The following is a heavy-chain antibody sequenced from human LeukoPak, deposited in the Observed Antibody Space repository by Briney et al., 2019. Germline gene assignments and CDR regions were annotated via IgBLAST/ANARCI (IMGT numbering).Heavy chain of an antibody. V-gene: IGHV1-24*01. Sequence: ASVTVSFKVSVYTLTELSMHWVRQAPGKGREWMGGFDPEDGETIYAQKFQGRVTMTEDTSTDTAYMELSSLRSEDTAVYYCATVRIAAAGNPFDYWGQGTLVTVSS. CDR1: VYTLTELS. CDR2: FDPEDGET. CDR3: ATVRIAAAGNPFDY. D-gene: IGHD6-13*01. J-gene: IGHJ4*02.